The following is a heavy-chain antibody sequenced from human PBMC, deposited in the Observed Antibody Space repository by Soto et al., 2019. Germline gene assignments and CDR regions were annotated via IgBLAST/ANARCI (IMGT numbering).Heavy chain of an antibody. Sequence: GGSLRLSCAASGFTFSSYAMSWVRQAPGKGLEWVSAISGSGGSTYYADSVKGRFTISRDNSKNTLYLQMNSLRAEDTAVYYCAKESQLLWFGELFPTLDYWGQGTLVTVS. CDR2: ISGSGGST. J-gene: IGHJ4*02. CDR3: AKESQLLWFGELFPTLDY. V-gene: IGHV3-23*01. CDR1: GFTFSSYA. D-gene: IGHD3-10*01.